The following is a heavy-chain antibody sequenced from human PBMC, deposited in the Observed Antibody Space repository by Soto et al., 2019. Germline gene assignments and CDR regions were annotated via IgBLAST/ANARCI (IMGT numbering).Heavy chain of an antibody. J-gene: IGHJ4*02. Sequence: GGSLILSCAASGFTFSSYGMHWVRQAPGKGLEWVAVISYDGSNKYYADSVKGRFTISRDNSKNTLYLQMNSLRAEDTAVYYCAKDTRRGGFDYWGQGTLVTVSS. CDR1: GFTFSSYG. V-gene: IGHV3-30*18. CDR3: AKDTRRGGFDY. CDR2: ISYDGSNK. D-gene: IGHD3-16*01.